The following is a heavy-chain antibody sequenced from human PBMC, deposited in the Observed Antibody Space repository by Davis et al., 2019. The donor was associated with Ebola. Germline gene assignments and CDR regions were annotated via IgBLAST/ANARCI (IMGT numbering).Heavy chain of an antibody. CDR3: ARGGGSDFWSGFEALDV. CDR1: GGSFSGYY. Sequence: MPSETLSLTCAVYGGSFSGYYWSWIRQPPGKGLEWIGEINHSGSTNYNPSLKSRATISVETSQQISLKLTSVTAADTAVYYCARGGGSDFWSGFEALDVWGQGTMVSVSS. J-gene: IGHJ3*01. CDR2: INHSGST. V-gene: IGHV4-34*01. D-gene: IGHD3-3*01.